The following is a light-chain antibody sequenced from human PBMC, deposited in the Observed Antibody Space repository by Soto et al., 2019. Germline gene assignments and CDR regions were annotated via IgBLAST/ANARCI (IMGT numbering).Light chain of an antibody. V-gene: IGLV8-61*01. CDR3: ALFMGNGISV. CDR1: SGSVSTANN. Sequence: QTVVTQESSFSVSPGGTVTLTCGLMSGSVSTANNPNWYQQTPGQAPRTLIYSTSTRSSGVHDRFSGSILGNKAALTITGAQADDESDYYCALFMGNGISVFGTGTKVTVL. CDR2: STS. J-gene: IGLJ1*01.